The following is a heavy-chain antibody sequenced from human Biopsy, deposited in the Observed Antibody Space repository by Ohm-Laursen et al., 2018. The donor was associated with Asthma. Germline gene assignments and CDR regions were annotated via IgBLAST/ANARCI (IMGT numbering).Heavy chain of an antibody. Sequence: SLRLSCAASGFTFSSYAMSWVRQAPGKGLEWVSAISGSGGITYYADSVKGRFTISRDNSKNTLYLQMNSLRAEDTAVYYCARTFHFWSPYHAEHYQLWGQGTLVTVSS. J-gene: IGHJ1*01. CDR2: ISGSGGIT. CDR3: ARTFHFWSPYHAEHYQL. D-gene: IGHD3-3*01. V-gene: IGHV3-23*01. CDR1: GFTFSSYA.